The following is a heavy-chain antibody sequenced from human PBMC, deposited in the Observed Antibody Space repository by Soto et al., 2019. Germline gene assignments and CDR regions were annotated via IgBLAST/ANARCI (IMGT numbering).Heavy chain of an antibody. Sequence: EVQLVESGGGLVQPGGSLRLSCAASGFTFSSYAMHWVRQAPGKGLEYVSAISSNGGSTYYANSVKGRFTISRDNSKNTLYLQMGSLRAEDMAVYYCAGWIGVDAFDLWGQGTMVTVSS. D-gene: IGHD2-8*01. CDR3: AGWIGVDAFDL. CDR1: GFTFSSYA. CDR2: ISSNGGST. V-gene: IGHV3-64*01. J-gene: IGHJ3*01.